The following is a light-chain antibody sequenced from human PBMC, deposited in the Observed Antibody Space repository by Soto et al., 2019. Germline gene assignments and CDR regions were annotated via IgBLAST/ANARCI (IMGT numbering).Light chain of an antibody. CDR1: QNVGNY. V-gene: IGKV3-11*01. CDR3: QQRADWPIT. Sequence: EIVLTQSPATLSLSPGEGATLSCRASQNVGNYLAWYQQKPGQAPRLLIYDSSNRATGIPARFSGSGSGTDFTLTISSLEPEDFALYYCQQRADWPITFGPGTKVDI. J-gene: IGKJ3*01. CDR2: DSS.